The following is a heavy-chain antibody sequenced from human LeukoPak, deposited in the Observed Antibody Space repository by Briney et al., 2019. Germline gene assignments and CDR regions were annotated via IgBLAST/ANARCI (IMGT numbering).Heavy chain of an antibody. J-gene: IGHJ4*02. CDR2: ISYDGSNK. V-gene: IGHV3-30-3*01. CDR1: GFTFSSYA. CDR3: ARDSVYYDSSGSLFFDY. Sequence: GRSLRLSCAASGFTFSSYAMHRVRQAPGKGLEWVAVISYDGSNKYYADSVKGRFTISRGNSKNTLYLQMNSLRAEDTAVYYCARDSVYYDSSGSLFFDYWGQGTLVTVSS. D-gene: IGHD3-22*01.